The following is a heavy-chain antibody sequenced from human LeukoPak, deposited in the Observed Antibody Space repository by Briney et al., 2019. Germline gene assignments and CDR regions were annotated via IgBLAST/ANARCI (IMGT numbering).Heavy chain of an antibody. CDR3: ARGSTRRWAFDI. Sequence: GASVKVSCKASGGTFSSYAISWVRQAPGQGLEWMGGIIPIFGTANYAKKFQGRVTITADESTSTAYMELSSLRSEDTAVYYCARGSTRRWAFDIWGQGTMVTVSS. V-gene: IGHV1-69*13. J-gene: IGHJ3*02. CDR2: IIPIFGTA. CDR1: GGTFSSYA. D-gene: IGHD5/OR15-5a*01.